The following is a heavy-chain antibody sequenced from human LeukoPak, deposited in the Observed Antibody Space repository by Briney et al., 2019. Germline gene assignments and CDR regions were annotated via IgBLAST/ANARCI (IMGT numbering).Heavy chain of an antibody. J-gene: IGHJ4*02. D-gene: IGHD3-22*01. CDR1: GGSISSYY. V-gene: IGHV4-59*01. CDR3: AAAGWDYYDSSGFSLDY. CDR2: IYYSGST. Sequence: PSETLSLTCSVSGGSISSYYWSWIRQPPGKGLEWIGYIYYSGSTNYNPSLKSRVTISVDTSKSQFSLKLTSVTAADTAVYYCAAAGWDYYDSSGFSLDYWGQGNLVTVSS.